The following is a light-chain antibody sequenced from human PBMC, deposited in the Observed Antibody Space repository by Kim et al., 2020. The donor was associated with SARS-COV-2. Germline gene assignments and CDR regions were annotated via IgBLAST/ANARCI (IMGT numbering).Light chain of an antibody. Sequence: EIVLTQSPGTLSLSPGERATLSCRASQTIDSNHLAWSQQRPGQTPRLLIYGASKRATGIPDRFSGGGSGTDFTLNMTRLEPEDFAVYYCQQYGGSPPYTFGQGTKLEIK. J-gene: IGKJ2*01. V-gene: IGKV3-20*01. CDR2: GAS. CDR3: QQYGGSPPYT. CDR1: QTIDSNH.